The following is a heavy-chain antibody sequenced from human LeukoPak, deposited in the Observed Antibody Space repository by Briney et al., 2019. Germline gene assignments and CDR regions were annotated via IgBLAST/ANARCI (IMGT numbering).Heavy chain of an antibody. V-gene: IGHV4-34*01. Sequence: SETLSLTCTVSGGSISTYYWSWIRQPPGKGLEWIGEINHSGSTNYNPSLKSRVTISVDTSKNQFSLKLSSVTAADTAVYYCARTYYYGSGSYYNPRGYFDYWGQGTLVTVSS. J-gene: IGHJ4*02. D-gene: IGHD3-10*01. CDR3: ARTYYYGSGSYYNPRGYFDY. CDR2: INHSGST. CDR1: GGSISTYY.